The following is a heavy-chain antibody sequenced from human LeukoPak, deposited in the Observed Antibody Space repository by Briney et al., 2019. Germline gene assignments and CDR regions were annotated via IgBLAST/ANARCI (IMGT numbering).Heavy chain of an antibody. CDR2: IYYSGST. CDR3: ARWEEMATIFDY. CDR1: GGSISSYY. D-gene: IGHD5-24*01. V-gene: IGHV4-59*01. J-gene: IGHJ4*02. Sequence: SETLSLTCTASGGSISSYYWSWIRQPPGKGLEWIGYIYYSGSTNYNPSLKSRVTISVDTSKNQFSLKLSSVTAADTAVYYCARWEEMATIFDYWGQGTLVTVSS.